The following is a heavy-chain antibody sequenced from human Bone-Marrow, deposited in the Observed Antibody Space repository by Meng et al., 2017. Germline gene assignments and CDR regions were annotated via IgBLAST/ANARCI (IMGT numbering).Heavy chain of an antibody. CDR2: MKSNVDGGTV. Sequence: EVQLVESGGGFVKPGGSLRLSCAASGFTFSNAWMTWVRQAPGKGLGWIGRMKSNVDGGTVDYAAAVKGRFFIPRDDSENTFYLQMNSLKTEDTAVYYCSGHVDYWGHGTLVTVSS. J-gene: IGHJ4*01. V-gene: IGHV3-15*01. CDR1: GFTFSNAW. CDR3: SGHVDY.